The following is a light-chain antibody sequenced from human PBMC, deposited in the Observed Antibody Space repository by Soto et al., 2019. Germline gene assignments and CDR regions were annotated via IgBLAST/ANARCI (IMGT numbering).Light chain of an antibody. J-gene: IGKJ2*01. CDR2: DAS. V-gene: IGKV1-33*01. CDR3: QQYDSLPPT. CDR1: QDISNS. Sequence: DIQMTQSPSSLSASVGDRVTFTCQARQDISNSLNWYQQKPGKAPKLLIYDASNLEVGVPIRFRGSGSGTEVTFTSRSLQPEDFSTYYCQQYDSLPPTFGLGTRLEMK.